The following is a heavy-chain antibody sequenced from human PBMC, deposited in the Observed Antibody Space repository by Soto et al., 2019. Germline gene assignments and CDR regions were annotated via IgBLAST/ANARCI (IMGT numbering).Heavy chain of an antibody. CDR1: GGSISSYY. D-gene: IGHD6-19*01. CDR3: ARHLGSGWLGDWFDP. Sequence: PSETLSLTCTVSGGSISSYYWSWIRQPPGKGLEWIGYIYYSGSTNYNPSLKSRVTISVDTSKNQFSLKLSSVTAADTAVYYCARHLGSGWLGDWFDPWGQGTLVTVSS. J-gene: IGHJ5*02. CDR2: IYYSGST. V-gene: IGHV4-59*08.